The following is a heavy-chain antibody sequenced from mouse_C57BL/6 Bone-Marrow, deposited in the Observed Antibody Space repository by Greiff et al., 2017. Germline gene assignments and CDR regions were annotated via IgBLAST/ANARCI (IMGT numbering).Heavy chain of an antibody. CDR3: AGITTVVAGYYYAMDY. D-gene: IGHD1-1*01. Sequence: QVQLQQSGAELAKPGASVKLSCKASGYNFTSYWMHWVKQRPGQGLEWIGYINPSSGYTKYNQKFKDKATLTADKSSSTAYMQLSSLTYEDSAVYYCAGITTVVAGYYYAMDYWGQGTSVTVSS. CDR1: GYNFTSYW. J-gene: IGHJ4*01. CDR2: INPSSGYT. V-gene: IGHV1-7*01.